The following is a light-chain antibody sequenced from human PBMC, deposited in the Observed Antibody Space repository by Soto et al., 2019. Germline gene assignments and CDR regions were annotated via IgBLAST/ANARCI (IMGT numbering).Light chain of an antibody. J-gene: IGLJ2*01. CDR1: ALPKRY. V-gene: IGLV3-25*03. CDR3: QSTDSSGTYVV. CDR2: KGS. Sequence: SYELTQPPSVSVSPGQTARITCSGDALPKRYAYWFQQKPGQAPVLVMYKGSQRPSGIPERFSGSGSGTTFTLTISGVQAEDEADYYCQSTDSSGTYVVFGGGTKLTVL.